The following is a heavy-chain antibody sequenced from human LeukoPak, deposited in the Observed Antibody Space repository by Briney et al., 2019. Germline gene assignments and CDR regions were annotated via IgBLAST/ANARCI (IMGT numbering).Heavy chain of an antibody. CDR2: IYYSGST. D-gene: IGHD6-19*01. V-gene: IGHV4-39*01. CDR1: GGSINSSRYY. CDR3: ARGRLMPDSIAVAGQEFDY. Sequence: PSETLSLTCTVSGGSINSSRYYWGWIRQPPGKGLEWIGSIYYSGSTYYNPSLKSRVTISVDTSRNQFSLKLNSVTAADTAVYYCARGRLMPDSIAVAGQEFDYWGQGTLVTVSS. J-gene: IGHJ4*02.